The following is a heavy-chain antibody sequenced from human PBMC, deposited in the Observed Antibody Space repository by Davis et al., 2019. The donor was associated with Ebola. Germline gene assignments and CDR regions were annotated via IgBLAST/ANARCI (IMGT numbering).Heavy chain of an antibody. CDR2: IKQDGGEK. D-gene: IGHD6-19*01. J-gene: IGHJ6*04. Sequence: PGGSLRLSCAASGFTFSSYWMSWVRQAPGKGLEWVANIKQDGGEKYYVDSVKGRFTISRDNSKNTLYLQMNSLRAEDTAVYYCAKGGVAGPLGYYYGMDVWGKGTTVTVSS. CDR3: AKGGVAGPLGYYYGMDV. CDR1: GFTFSSYW. V-gene: IGHV3-7*01.